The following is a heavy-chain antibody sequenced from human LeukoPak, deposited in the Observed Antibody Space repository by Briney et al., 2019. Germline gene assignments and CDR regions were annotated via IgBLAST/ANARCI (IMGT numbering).Heavy chain of an antibody. CDR3: ARGGYYDSSGYYYSAY. D-gene: IGHD3-22*01. Sequence: GASVKVSCKASGYTFTGYYMHWVRQAPGQGLEWMGIINPSGGSTSYAQKFQGRVTMTRDMSTSTVYMELSSLRSEDTAVYYCARGGYYDSSGYYYSAYWGQGTLVTVSS. CDR2: INPSGGST. J-gene: IGHJ4*02. CDR1: GYTFTGYY. V-gene: IGHV1-46*01.